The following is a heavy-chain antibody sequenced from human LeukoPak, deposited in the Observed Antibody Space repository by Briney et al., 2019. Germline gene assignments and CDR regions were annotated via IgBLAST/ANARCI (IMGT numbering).Heavy chain of an antibody. CDR2: MNPNSGNT. J-gene: IGHJ4*02. CDR3: ATGAGIAVAGTDY. V-gene: IGHV1-8*01. Sequence: ASVKVSCKASGYTFTSYDINWVRQATGQGLEWMGWMNPNSGNTGYAQKFQGRVTMTEDTSTDTAYMELSSLRSEDTAVYYCATGAGIAVAGTDYWGQGTLVTVSS. D-gene: IGHD6-19*01. CDR1: GYTFTSYD.